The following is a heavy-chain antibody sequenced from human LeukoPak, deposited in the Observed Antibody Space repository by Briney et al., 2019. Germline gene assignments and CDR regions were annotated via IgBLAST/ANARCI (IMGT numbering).Heavy chain of an antibody. Sequence: GGSLRLSCAASGFTFSSYSMNWVRQAPGKGLEWVSSIISSSSYIYYADSVKGRFTISRDNAKNSLYLRMNSLRAEDTAVYYCARFGDLIAVADASDYWGQGTLVTVSS. CDR2: IISSSSYI. CDR1: GFTFSSYS. J-gene: IGHJ4*02. V-gene: IGHV3-21*01. CDR3: ARFGDLIAVADASDY. D-gene: IGHD6-19*01.